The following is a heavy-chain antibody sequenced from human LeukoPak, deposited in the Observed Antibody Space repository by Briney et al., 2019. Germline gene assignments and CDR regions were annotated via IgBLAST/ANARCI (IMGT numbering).Heavy chain of an antibody. V-gene: IGHV1-2*02. Sequence: GASVKVSCKASGHTFTGYYMHWVRQAPGQGLEWMGWINPNSGGTNYAQKFQGRVTMTRDTSISTAYMELSRLRSDDTAVYYCAFIGRYCSSTSCSFDYWGQGTLVTVSS. D-gene: IGHD2-2*01. CDR3: AFIGRYCSSTSCSFDY. J-gene: IGHJ4*02. CDR1: GHTFTGYY. CDR2: INPNSGGT.